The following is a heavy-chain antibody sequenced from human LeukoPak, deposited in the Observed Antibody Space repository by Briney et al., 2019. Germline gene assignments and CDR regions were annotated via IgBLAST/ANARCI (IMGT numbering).Heavy chain of an antibody. J-gene: IGHJ6*02. CDR3: AKTMLASYSSRLYGMDV. CDR2: ITDTGTT. V-gene: IGHV3-23*01. CDR1: GLPFSTCA. D-gene: IGHD6-13*01. Sequence: GGSLRLSCAASGLPFSTCAMSWVRQAPGKGLEWVTSITDTGTTYYADSVRGRFTISRDNSKNTLYLQMNSLRAEDTAVYYCAKTMLASYSSRLYGMDVWGQGTTVTVSS.